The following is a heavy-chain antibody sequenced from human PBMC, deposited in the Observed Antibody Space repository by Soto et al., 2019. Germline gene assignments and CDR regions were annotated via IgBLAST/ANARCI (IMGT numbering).Heavy chain of an antibody. J-gene: IGHJ6*04. Sequence: EVLLVESGGGLVKPGGSLRLSCAASGFTFSDNTMNWVRQAPGKGLEWVSLITATGSFIYQADSVKGRFTISRDNAKNSLYLQMNSLRDEATAVYYCASDLPRDGDYAMDVWGKGTTVTVSS. CDR2: ITATGSFI. CDR1: GFTFSDNT. CDR3: ASDLPRDGDYAMDV. V-gene: IGHV3-21*02. D-gene: IGHD2-2*01.